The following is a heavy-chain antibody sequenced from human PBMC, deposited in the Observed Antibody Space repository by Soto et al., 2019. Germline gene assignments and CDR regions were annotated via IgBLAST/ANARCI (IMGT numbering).Heavy chain of an antibody. D-gene: IGHD5-12*01. J-gene: IGHJ6*02. CDR2: TYYRSKWYN. V-gene: IGHV6-1*01. CDR3: ARSRKPQKDKVATTYYYYYGMDV. Sequence: SPTLSLTCAISGDSVSSNSAAWNWIRQSPSRGLEWLGRTYYRSKWYNDYAVSVKSRITINPDTSKNQFSLQLNSVTPEDTAVYYCARSRKPQKDKVATTYYYYYGMDVWGQGTTVTVSS. CDR1: GDSVSSNSAA.